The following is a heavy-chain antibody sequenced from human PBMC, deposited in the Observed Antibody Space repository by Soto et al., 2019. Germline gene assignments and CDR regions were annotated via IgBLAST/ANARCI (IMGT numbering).Heavy chain of an antibody. D-gene: IGHD6-6*01. J-gene: IGHJ5*02. V-gene: IGHV3-23*01. CDR2: ISGSGGST. CDR1: GFTFSSYA. Sequence: PGGSLRLSCAASGFTFSSYAMSWVRQAPGKGLEWVSAISGSGGSTYYADSVKGRFTISRDNSKNTLYLQMNSLRAEDTAVYYCAKVTGIAARLPYNWFDPWGQGTLVTV. CDR3: AKVTGIAARLPYNWFDP.